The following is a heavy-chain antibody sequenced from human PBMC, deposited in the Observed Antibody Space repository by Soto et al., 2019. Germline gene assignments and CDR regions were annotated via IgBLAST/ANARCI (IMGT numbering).Heavy chain of an antibody. CDR3: ARPYCSGGSCYSEYFQH. CDR2: IYPGDSDT. J-gene: IGHJ1*01. CDR1: GYSFTSYW. V-gene: IGHV5-51*01. D-gene: IGHD2-15*01. Sequence: PGESLKISCEGSGYSFTSYWIGWVRQMPGKGLEWMGIIYPGDSDTRYSPSFQGQVTISADKSISTAYLQWSSLKASDTAMYYCARPYCSGGSCYSEYFQHWGQGTLVTVSS.